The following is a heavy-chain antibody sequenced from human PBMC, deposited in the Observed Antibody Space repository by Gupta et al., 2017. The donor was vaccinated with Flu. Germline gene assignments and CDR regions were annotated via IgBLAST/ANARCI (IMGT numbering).Heavy chain of an antibody. D-gene: IGHD1-1*01. CDR2: VSYSGTT. CDR3: ARHSSDNGNLPVRQVYYYNALDV. J-gene: IGHJ6*02. CDR1: SVNRGLYY. Sequence: SVNRGLYYWAWIRRPPGKGLEWVGSVSYSGTTYYNPSLESRLAISVDTSTNQFSLRLRSVTAADTGEYFCARHSSDNGNLPVRQVYYYNALDVWGQGTAVTVSS. V-gene: IGHV4-39*01.